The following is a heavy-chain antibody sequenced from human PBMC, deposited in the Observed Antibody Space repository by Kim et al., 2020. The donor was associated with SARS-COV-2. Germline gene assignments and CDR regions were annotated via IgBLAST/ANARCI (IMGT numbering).Heavy chain of an antibody. CDR1: GGSFSGYY. Sequence: SETLSLTCAVYGGSFSGYYWSWIRQPPGKGLEWIGEINHSGSTNYNPSLKSRVTISVDTSKNQFSLKLSSVTAADTAVYYCARGTTYYDILTGYYRPPPGYYYGMDVWGQGTTVTVSS. D-gene: IGHD3-9*01. CDR2: INHSGST. CDR3: ARGTTYYDILTGYYRPPPGYYYGMDV. V-gene: IGHV4-34*01. J-gene: IGHJ6*02.